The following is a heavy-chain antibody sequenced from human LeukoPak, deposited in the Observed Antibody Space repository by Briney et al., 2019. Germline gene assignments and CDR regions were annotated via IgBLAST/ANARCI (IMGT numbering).Heavy chain of an antibody. CDR2: ISWNSGSI. D-gene: IGHD5-18*01. Sequence: PGRSLRLSCAASGFTFDDYAMHWVRQAPGKGLEWVSGISWNSGSIGYADSVKGRFTISRDNAKNSLYLQMNSLRAEDTAVYYCARGVVPAASVDTAMVSPDYWGQGTLVTVSS. CDR1: GFTFDDYA. CDR3: ARGVVPAASVDTAMVSPDY. V-gene: IGHV3-9*01. J-gene: IGHJ4*02.